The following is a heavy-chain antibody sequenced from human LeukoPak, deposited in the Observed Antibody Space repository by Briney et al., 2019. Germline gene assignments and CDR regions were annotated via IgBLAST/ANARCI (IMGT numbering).Heavy chain of an antibody. CDR1: GFSFRSSA. V-gene: IGHV3-30*02. CDR2: MRSDGSDE. Sequence: GGSLRLSCTASGFSFRSSAMHWVRQAPGKGLEWMAFMRSDGSDEHYADSVKGRFTISRDNARNSLYLQMNSLRVEDTAVYYCARDPYSGTYGNTYYYYMDVWGKGTTVTISS. D-gene: IGHD1-26*01. J-gene: IGHJ6*03. CDR3: ARDPYSGTYGNTYYYYMDV.